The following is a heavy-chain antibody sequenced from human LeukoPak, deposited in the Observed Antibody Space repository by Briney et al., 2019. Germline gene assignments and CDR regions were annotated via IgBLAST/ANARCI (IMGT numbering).Heavy chain of an antibody. CDR1: GGSFSGYY. J-gene: IGHJ4*02. Sequence: TSETLSLTCAVYGGSFSGYYWIWIRQPPGKGLEWIGEIYHSGSNNYNPSRKSRVTISVDTSKNQFSLKLSSVTAADTAVYYCARGRTLGYCSSTSCQRLANYFDYWGQGTLVTVSS. CDR2: IYHSGSN. V-gene: IGHV4-34*01. D-gene: IGHD2-2*03. CDR3: ARGRTLGYCSSTSCQRLANYFDY.